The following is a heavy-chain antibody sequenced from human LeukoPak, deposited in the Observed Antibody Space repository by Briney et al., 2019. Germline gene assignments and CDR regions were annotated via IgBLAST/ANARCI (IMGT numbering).Heavy chain of an antibody. Sequence: GASVTLSLTSSVYTFSTSGNCSGRHAPGQGLEWMGWISAYNGNTNYAQKLQGRVTMTTDTSTSTAYMELRSLRSDDTAVDYCASGPGDMATWGQGTLATVSS. CDR3: ASGPGDMAT. D-gene: IGHD3-9*01. J-gene: IGHJ4*02. V-gene: IGHV1-18*01. CDR1: VYTFSTSG. CDR2: ISAYNGNT.